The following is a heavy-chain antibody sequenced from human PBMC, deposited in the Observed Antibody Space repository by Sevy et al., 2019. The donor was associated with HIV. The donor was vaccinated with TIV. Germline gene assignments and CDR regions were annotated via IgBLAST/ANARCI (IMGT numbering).Heavy chain of an antibody. CDR2: KFYTGST. CDR1: GGSVTSDSYY. CDR3: ARMGGLTDYGMDV. Sequence: SETLSLTCTVSGGSVTSDSYYWTWIRQPPGKELECLGYKFYTGSTNYNPTLMSLVTISVDTSKNQFSRKLSSVTAADTDVYYRARMGGLTDYGMDVWGQGTTVTVSS. D-gene: IGHD1-26*01. J-gene: IGHJ6*02. V-gene: IGHV4-61*01.